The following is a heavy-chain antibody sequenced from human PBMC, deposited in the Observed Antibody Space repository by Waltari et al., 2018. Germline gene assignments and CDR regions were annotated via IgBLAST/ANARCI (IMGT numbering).Heavy chain of an antibody. V-gene: IGHV4-61*09. CDR1: GGSISSGSYY. CDR2: IYTSGST. Sequence: QVQLQESGPGLVKPSQTLSLTCTVSGGSISSGSYYWNWIRQPAGKGLEWIGYIYTSGSTNDNPSLKSRVTISVDTSKNQFSLKLSSVTAADTAVYYCAREEQQLVWYYGMDVWGQGTTVTVSS. CDR3: AREEQQLVWYYGMDV. D-gene: IGHD6-13*01. J-gene: IGHJ6*02.